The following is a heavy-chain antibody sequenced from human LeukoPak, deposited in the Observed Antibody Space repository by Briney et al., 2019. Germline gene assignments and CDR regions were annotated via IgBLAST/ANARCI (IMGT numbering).Heavy chain of an antibody. J-gene: IGHJ4*02. V-gene: IGHV3-48*03. CDR3: AAPGNYGSGPFDF. D-gene: IGHD3-10*01. CDR2: ISSSGSTT. CDR1: GFSFSSYE. Sequence: PGGSLRLSCAASGFSFSSYEMNWVRQAPGKGLEWISYISSSGSTTYCADSVKGRFTISRDNAKNTLYLQMNGLRAEDTAVYYCAAPGNYGSGPFDFWGQGTLVTVSS.